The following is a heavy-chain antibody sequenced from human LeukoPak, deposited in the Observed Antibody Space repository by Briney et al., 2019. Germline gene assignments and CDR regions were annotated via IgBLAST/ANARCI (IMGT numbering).Heavy chain of an antibody. Sequence: PSETLSLTCTVSGYSISSGYYWGWIRQPPGQGLEWIGSIYHSGRTFYNPSLKSRVTISVDTSKNQFSLKLTSVTAADTALYYCARAFYSSSWYYKEDFFDYWGQGTPVTVSS. CDR1: GYSISSGYY. CDR2: IYHSGRT. J-gene: IGHJ4*02. V-gene: IGHV4-38-2*02. D-gene: IGHD6-13*01. CDR3: ARAFYSSSWYYKEDFFDY.